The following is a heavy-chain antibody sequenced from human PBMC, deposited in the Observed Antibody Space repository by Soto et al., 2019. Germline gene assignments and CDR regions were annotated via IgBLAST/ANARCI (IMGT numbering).Heavy chain of an antibody. CDR2: IYYSGST. V-gene: IGHV4-61*01. J-gene: IGHJ6*02. Sequence: SETLSLTCTVSGGSVSSGSYYWSWIRQPPGKGLEWIGYIYYSGSTNYKPSLKSRVNISVDTSKNQFSLKLSSVTAADTAVYYCARYHTAMARAYYYYGMDVWGQGTTVTVSS. D-gene: IGHD5-18*01. CDR1: GGSVSSGSYY. CDR3: ARYHTAMARAYYYYGMDV.